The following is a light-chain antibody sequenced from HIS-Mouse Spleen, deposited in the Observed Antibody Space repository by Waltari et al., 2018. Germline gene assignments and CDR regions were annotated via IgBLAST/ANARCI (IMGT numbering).Light chain of an antibody. CDR2: GAS. V-gene: IGKV3-20*01. CDR1: QSVSSSY. J-gene: IGKJ2*01. Sequence: IVLTQSPATLSLFPGERATLSCRASQSVSSSYLAWYQQKPGQAPRLLIYGASSRATGIPDRFSGSGSGTDFTLTISRLEPEDFAVYYCQQYGSSPLYTFGQGTKLEIK. CDR3: QQYGSSPLYT.